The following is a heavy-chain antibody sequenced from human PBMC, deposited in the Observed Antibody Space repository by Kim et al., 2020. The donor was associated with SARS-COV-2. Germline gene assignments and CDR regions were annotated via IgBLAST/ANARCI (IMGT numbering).Heavy chain of an antibody. Sequence: ASVKVSCKTSGYTFTGYSVHWVRQAPGQGLEWMGWINPNSGGTNYAQKFQGRVTMTGDTSISTAFMDLSGLRSDDTAVYYCVRGGWFGESKGLDVWGQGTTVTVSS. CDR2: INPNSGGT. V-gene: IGHV1-2*02. CDR3: VRGGWFGESKGLDV. D-gene: IGHD3-10*01. J-gene: IGHJ6*02. CDR1: GYTFTGYS.